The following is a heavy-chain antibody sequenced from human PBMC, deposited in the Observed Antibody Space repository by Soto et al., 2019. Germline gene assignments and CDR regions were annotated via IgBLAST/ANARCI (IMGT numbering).Heavy chain of an antibody. CDR2: IIPILGIA. CDR3: ERSYYKDGYFDY. D-gene: IGHD3-10*01. V-gene: IGHV1-69*02. CDR1: GGTFSSYT. Sequence: QVQLVQSGAEVKKPGSSVKVSCKASGGTFSSYTISWVRQAPGQGLEWMGRIIPILGIANYAQKFQGRVTITADKSTSTAYMELSSLRSEDTAVYYCERSYYKDGYFDYWRQGTLVTVSS. J-gene: IGHJ4*02.